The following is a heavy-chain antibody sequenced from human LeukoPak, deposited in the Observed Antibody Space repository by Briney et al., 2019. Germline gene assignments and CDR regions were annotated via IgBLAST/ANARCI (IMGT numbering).Heavy chain of an antibody. CDR2: IYTSGST. D-gene: IGHD6-25*01. Sequence: PSETLSLTCTVSGGSISSYYWSWIRQPPGKGLEWIGYIYTSGSTIYNPSLKSRVTISVVTSKDQFSLNLSSVTAADTAVYYCARRGAAAGTSVLPFDIWGQGTMVTVSS. CDR3: ARRGAAAGTSVLPFDI. V-gene: IGHV4-4*09. J-gene: IGHJ3*02. CDR1: GGSISSYY.